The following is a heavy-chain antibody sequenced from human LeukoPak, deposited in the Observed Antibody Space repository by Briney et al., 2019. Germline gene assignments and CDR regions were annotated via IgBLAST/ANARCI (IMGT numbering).Heavy chain of an antibody. J-gene: IGHJ6*02. CDR2: INPSGGST. CDR1: GYTFTSYY. CDR3: ARVVIHRGDYYYGMDV. V-gene: IGHV1-46*01. Sequence: ASVKVSCKASGYTFTSYYMHWVRQAPGQGLEWMGIINPSGGSTSYAQKFQGRVTMTRDTSTSTVYMELSSLRSEDTAVYYCARVVIHRGDYYYGMDVWGQGTTVTVSS. D-gene: IGHD3-22*01.